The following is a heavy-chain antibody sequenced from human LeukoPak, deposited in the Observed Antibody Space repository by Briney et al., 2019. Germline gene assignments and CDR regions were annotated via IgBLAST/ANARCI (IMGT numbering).Heavy chain of an antibody. CDR1: GFTFSSYW. Sequence: TGGSLRLPCAASGFTFSSYWMSWVRQAPGKGLEWVANIKQDGSEKYYVDSVKGRFTISRDNAKNSLYLQMNSLRAEDTAVYYCARERDTAMVRSGAFDIWGQGTMVTVSS. J-gene: IGHJ3*02. CDR2: IKQDGSEK. V-gene: IGHV3-7*03. D-gene: IGHD5-18*01. CDR3: ARERDTAMVRSGAFDI.